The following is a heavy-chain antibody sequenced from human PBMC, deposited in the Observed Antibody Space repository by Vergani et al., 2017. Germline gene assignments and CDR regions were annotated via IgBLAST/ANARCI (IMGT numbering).Heavy chain of an antibody. CDR3: ARDGEYYDFWSGYSSYYYGMDV. CDR2: INQDGSEK. J-gene: IGHJ6*02. Sequence: EVQLVESGGGLVQPGGSLRLSCAASGFTFSSYWMSWVRQAPGKGLEWVANINQDGSEKYYVDSVKGRFTISRDNAKNSLYLQMNSLRAEDTAVYYCARDGEYYDFWSGYSSYYYGMDVWGQGTTVTVSS. CDR1: GFTFSSYW. D-gene: IGHD3-3*01. V-gene: IGHV3-7*01.